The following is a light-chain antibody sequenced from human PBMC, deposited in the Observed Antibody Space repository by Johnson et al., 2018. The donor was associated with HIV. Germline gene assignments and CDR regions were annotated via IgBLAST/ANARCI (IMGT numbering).Light chain of an antibody. Sequence: QSVLTQPPSVSAAPGQTVTIPCSGNSSNIGNNSVSWCQRLPGTAPKLLIHDTDERPPGIPDRFSGSKSGTSATLGITGLLTGDEGDYYCGTWDRSLRAGGVFGTGTKVTVL. CDR1: SSNIGNNS. CDR2: DTD. CDR3: GTWDRSLRAGGV. V-gene: IGLV1-51*01. J-gene: IGLJ1*01.